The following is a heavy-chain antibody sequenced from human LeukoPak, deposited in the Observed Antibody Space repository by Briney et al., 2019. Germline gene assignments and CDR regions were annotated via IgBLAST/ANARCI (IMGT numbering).Heavy chain of an antibody. CDR3: AGDTSGYYSFDC. Sequence: PPETLSLTCTVSGGSLSTSSYYWGWTRQPPGNGLDGLGSIYDAGSTYYTPSPKSRVTISVATSKNQFSLKLTSVTAADTAIFYCAGDTSGYYSFDCWGQGTLLTVSS. D-gene: IGHD3-22*01. J-gene: IGHJ4*02. CDR1: GGSLSTSSYY. V-gene: IGHV4-39*01. CDR2: IYDAGST.